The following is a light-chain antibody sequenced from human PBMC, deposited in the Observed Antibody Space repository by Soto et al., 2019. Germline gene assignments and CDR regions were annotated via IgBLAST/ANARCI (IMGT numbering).Light chain of an antibody. Sequence: QLVLTQPPSASGTPGQRVTISCAGSSSNIGTTNYVYWYQQLPGTAPKLLIYKNHQRPSGVPDRFSGSKSGTSASLAISGLRSEDEADYYCGTWDDRLSGPVFGGGTKLTVL. CDR2: KNH. CDR1: SSNIGTTNY. CDR3: GTWDDRLSGPV. J-gene: IGLJ3*02. V-gene: IGLV1-47*01.